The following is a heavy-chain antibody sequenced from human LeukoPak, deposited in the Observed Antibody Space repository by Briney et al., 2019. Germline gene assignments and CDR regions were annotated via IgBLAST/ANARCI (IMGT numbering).Heavy chain of an antibody. Sequence: GGSLRLSCTVSGFTVSSNSMSWVRQAPGKGLEWVSFIYSDNTHYSAPVKGRFTISRDNSKNTLYVQMNSLRAEDTAVYYCARRAGAYSHPYDYWGQGTLVTVSS. CDR1: GFTVSSNS. V-gene: IGHV3-53*01. J-gene: IGHJ4*02. CDR3: ARRAGAYSHPYDY. D-gene: IGHD4/OR15-4a*01. CDR2: IYSDNT.